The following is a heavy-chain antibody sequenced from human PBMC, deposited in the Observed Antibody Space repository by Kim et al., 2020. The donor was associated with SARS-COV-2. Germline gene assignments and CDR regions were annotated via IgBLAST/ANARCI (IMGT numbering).Heavy chain of an antibody. Sequence: ASVKVSCKASGYTFTGYYMHWVRQAPGQGLEWMGRINPNSGGTNYAQKFQGRVTMTRDTSISTAYMGLSRLRSDDTAVYYCARDRKYIADAFDIWGQGTMVTVSS. CDR3: ARDRKYIADAFDI. CDR2: INPNSGGT. V-gene: IGHV1-2*06. D-gene: IGHD1-1*01. J-gene: IGHJ3*02. CDR1: GYTFTGYY.